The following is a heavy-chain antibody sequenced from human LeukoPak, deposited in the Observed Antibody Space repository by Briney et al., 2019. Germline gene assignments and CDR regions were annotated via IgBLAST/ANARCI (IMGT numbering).Heavy chain of an antibody. D-gene: IGHD6-19*01. J-gene: IGHJ6*04. CDR2: IIPIFGTA. CDR1: GGTFSSYA. CDR3: ARDLYSSGRHYYYYYGMDV. V-gene: IGHV1-69*13. Sequence: SVKVTCKASGGTFSSYAISWVRQAPGQGLEWMGGIIPIFGTANYAQKFQGRVTITADESTSTAYMELSSLRSEDTAVYYCARDLYSSGRHYYYYYGMDVWGKGTTVTVSS.